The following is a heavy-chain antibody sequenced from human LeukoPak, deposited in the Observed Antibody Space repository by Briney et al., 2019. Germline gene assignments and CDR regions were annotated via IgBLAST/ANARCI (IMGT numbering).Heavy chain of an antibody. J-gene: IGHJ4*02. CDR3: ARVRLGAPTRVFDY. V-gene: IGHV3-72*01. CDR1: GFTFSDHY. D-gene: IGHD1-26*01. Sequence: GGSLRLSCAASGFTFSDHYMDWVRQAPGKGLEWVGRIRNKANSYTTQYAASVNGRFTISRDDSKNSLYLHMNSLKTEDTAVYFCARVRLGAPTRVFDYWGLGTLVTVSS. CDR2: IRNKANSYTT.